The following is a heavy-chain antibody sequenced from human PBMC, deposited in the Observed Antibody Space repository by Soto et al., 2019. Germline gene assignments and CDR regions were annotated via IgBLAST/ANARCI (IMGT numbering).Heavy chain of an antibody. J-gene: IGHJ6*02. CDR2: IYSGGSV. V-gene: IGHV3-53*01. CDR1: GFIVSSHY. Sequence: EVQLVEAGGGLIQPGGSLRLSCTASGFIVSSHYMSWVRQAPGKGLEWVAAIYSGGSVYYTDSVEGRFTISRDVSENTLYLQMNSLRGDDTAVYYCARDRGDCSSVSCYGSFYYGMDVWGQGTTVIVS. D-gene: IGHD2-2*01. CDR3: ARDRGDCSSVSCYGSFYYGMDV.